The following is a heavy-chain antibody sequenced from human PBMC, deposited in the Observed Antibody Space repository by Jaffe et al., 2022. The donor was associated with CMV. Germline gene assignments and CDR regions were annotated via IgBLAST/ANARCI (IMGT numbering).Heavy chain of an antibody. CDR1: GFTFSSYA. V-gene: IGHV3-23*04. J-gene: IGHJ6*03. D-gene: IGHD2-8*02. CDR3: AKGPDIVLSQMDYYYYMDV. CDR2: ISGSGGST. Sequence: EVQLVESGGGLVQPGGSLRLSCAASGFTFSSYAMSWVRQAPGKGLEWVSAISGSGGSTYYADSVKGRFTISRDNSKNTLYLQMNSLRAEDTAVYYCAKGPDIVLSQMDYYYYMDVWGKGTTVTVSS.